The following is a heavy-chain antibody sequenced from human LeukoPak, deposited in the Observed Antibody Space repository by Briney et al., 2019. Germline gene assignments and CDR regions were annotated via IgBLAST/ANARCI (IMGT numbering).Heavy chain of an antibody. D-gene: IGHD3-22*01. Sequence: SETLSLTCTVSGASISSYYWNWIRQPPGKGLEWIGYIEYSWSTNYNPSLKSRVTISIDTSKNQFSLKLSSVTAADTAVYYCARGGTMIVVARPNYFFDYWGQGILATVSS. CDR2: IEYSWST. V-gene: IGHV4-59*01. CDR3: ARGGTMIVVARPNYFFDY. J-gene: IGHJ4*02. CDR1: GASISSYY.